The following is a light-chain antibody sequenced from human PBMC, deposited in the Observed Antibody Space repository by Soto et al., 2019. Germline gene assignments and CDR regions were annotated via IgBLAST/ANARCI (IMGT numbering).Light chain of an antibody. V-gene: IGKV1-12*01. J-gene: IGKJ1*01. Sequence: DIQMTQSPSSLSASIGDRVTITCRASQGIGVRLAWFQQKPGKAPQFLIQAASSLQSGVPSRFSGSGSGTEFILTINGLQPEDVAVYYCLQVNSFPRTFGQGTKVDIK. CDR3: LQVNSFPRT. CDR1: QGIGVR. CDR2: AAS.